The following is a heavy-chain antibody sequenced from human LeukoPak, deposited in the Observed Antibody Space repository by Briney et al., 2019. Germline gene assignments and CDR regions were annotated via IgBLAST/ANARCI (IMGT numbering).Heavy chain of an antibody. Sequence: SQTLSLTCAVSGGSISSGGYSWSWIRQPPGKGLEWIGYIYHSGSTYYNPSLKSRVTISVDRSKNQFSLKLSSVTAADTAVYYCARGAQDYFDYWGQGTLVTGTS. V-gene: IGHV4-30-2*01. CDR2: IYHSGST. J-gene: IGHJ4*02. CDR1: GGSISSGGYS. CDR3: ARGAQDYFDY.